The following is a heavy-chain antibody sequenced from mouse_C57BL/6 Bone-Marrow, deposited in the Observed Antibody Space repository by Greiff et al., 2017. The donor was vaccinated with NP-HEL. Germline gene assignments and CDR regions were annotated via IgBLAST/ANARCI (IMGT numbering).Heavy chain of an antibody. CDR2: IYPRSGNT. J-gene: IGHJ2*01. V-gene: IGHV1-81*01. Sequence: VQVVESGAELARPGASVKLSCKASGYTFTSYGISWVKQRTGQGLEWIGEIYPRSGNTYYNEKFKGKATLTADKSSSTAYMELRSLTSEDSAVYFCARGGPDYFDYWGQGTTLTVSS. CDR1: GYTFTSYG. CDR3: ARGGPDYFDY.